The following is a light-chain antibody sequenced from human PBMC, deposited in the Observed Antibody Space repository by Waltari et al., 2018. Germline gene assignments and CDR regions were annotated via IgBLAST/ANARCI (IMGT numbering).Light chain of an antibody. CDR1: SHDIGSYNF. CDR2: DVS. J-gene: IGLJ2*01. CDR3: FSYAGSNSFA. Sequence: QSALPQPASVSGSPGQSITVSCIGTSHDIGSYNFVSWFQQHPGIAPKLMIYDVSERPLGVSNRFSGSKSGNTSSLTIAGLQAEDEADYYCFSYAGSNSFAFGGGTRVTVL. V-gene: IGLV2-23*02.